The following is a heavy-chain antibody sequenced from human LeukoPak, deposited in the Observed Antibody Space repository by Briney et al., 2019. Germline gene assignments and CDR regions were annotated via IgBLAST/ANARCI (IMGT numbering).Heavy chain of an antibody. CDR2: IYYSGST. V-gene: IGHV4-59*12. D-gene: IGHD2-2*01. CDR3: ARGPAAVYFDY. Sequence: SETLSLTCAVYGGSFSGYYWSWIRQPPGKGLEWIGYIYYSGSTNYNPSLKSRVTISVDTSKNQFSLKLSSVTAADTAVYYCARGPAAVYFDYWGQGTLVTVSS. CDR1: GGSFSGYY. J-gene: IGHJ4*02.